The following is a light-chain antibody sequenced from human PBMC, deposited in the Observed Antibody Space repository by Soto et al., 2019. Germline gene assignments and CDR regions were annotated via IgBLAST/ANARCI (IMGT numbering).Light chain of an antibody. J-gene: IGLJ1*01. CDR1: SSDVGGYNY. Sequence: QSVLTQPASVSGSPGQSITISCTGTSSDVGGYNYVSWYQHHPGKAPKDMIYEVSNRPSGVSDRFSGSKSGNTASLTISGLQAEDEADYYCVSFTSSTTYVFGSGTKLTVL. CDR3: VSFTSSTTYV. CDR2: EVS. V-gene: IGLV2-14*01.